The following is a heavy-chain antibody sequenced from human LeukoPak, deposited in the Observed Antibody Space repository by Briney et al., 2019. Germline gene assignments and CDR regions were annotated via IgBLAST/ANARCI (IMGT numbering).Heavy chain of an antibody. CDR3: ARVRLLWFGELSVPYYYYGMDV. J-gene: IGHJ6*02. Sequence: SETLSLTCAVYGGSFSGYYWSWIRQPPGKGLEWIGEINHSGSTSYNPSLKSRVTISVDTSKNQFSLKLSSVTAADTAVYYCARVRLLWFGELSVPYYYYGMDVWGQGTTVTVSS. CDR1: GGSFSGYY. D-gene: IGHD3-10*01. CDR2: INHSGST. V-gene: IGHV4-34*01.